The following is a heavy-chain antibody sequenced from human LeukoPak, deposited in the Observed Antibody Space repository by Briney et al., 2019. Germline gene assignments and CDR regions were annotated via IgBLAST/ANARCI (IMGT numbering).Heavy chain of an antibody. CDR1: GYTFTSYY. CDR3: ARVGKIPTSNYYGSGSYLGY. Sequence: GASVKVSCKASGYTFTSYYMHWVRQAPGQGLEWMGIINPSGGSTSYAQKFQGRVTMTRDTSTSTVYMELSSLRSEDTAVYYCARVGKIPTSNYYGSGSYLGYWGQGTLVTVSS. J-gene: IGHJ4*02. V-gene: IGHV1-46*01. D-gene: IGHD3-10*01. CDR2: INPSGGST.